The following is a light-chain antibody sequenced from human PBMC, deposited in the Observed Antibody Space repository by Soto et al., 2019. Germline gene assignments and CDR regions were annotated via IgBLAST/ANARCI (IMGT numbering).Light chain of an antibody. Sequence: DIQMTQSPSSLSAFVGDRVTITCRASQSISRYVNWYQQKPGRAPKLLIYVATSLESGAPSRFSGSASGTDFTLTISSLQPEDIATYFCQQTYSTPYTFGQGTKLEIK. CDR1: QSISRY. J-gene: IGKJ2*01. CDR2: VAT. CDR3: QQTYSTPYT. V-gene: IGKV1-39*01.